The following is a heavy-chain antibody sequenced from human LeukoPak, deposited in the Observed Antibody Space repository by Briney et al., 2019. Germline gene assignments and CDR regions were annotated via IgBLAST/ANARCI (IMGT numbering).Heavy chain of an antibody. D-gene: IGHD6-6*01. Sequence: SQTLSLTCIVSGGSISSGSYYWSWIRQPAGKGLEWIGRIYTSGSTNYYPSLKSRVTISVDTSKNQFSLKLSSVTAADTAVYYCARDRRGSSCFDYWGQGTLVTVSS. CDR2: IYTSGST. V-gene: IGHV4-61*02. J-gene: IGHJ4*02. CDR1: GGSISSGSYY. CDR3: ARDRRGSSCFDY.